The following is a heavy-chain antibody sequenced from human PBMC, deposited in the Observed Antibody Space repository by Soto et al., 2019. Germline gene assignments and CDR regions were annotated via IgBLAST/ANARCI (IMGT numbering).Heavy chain of an antibody. CDR2: ISGSGGTT. CDR3: ATGKRESCYGSIDY. Sequence: EVQLLESGGGLVQPGGSLRLSCAASGFTFSSYAMTWVRQAPGKGLEWVSCISGSGGTTYHADSVKDRFAFSRDNSKITLYLQVNTLGAEDTAVYYCATGKRESCYGSIDYWGQGTLVTVSS. V-gene: IGHV3-23*01. J-gene: IGHJ4*02. D-gene: IGHD3-10*01. CDR1: GFTFSSYA.